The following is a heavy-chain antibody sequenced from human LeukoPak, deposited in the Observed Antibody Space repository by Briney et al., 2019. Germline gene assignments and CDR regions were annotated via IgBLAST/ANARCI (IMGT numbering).Heavy chain of an antibody. CDR1: GGSISSGGYY. Sequence: PSESLSLTCTVSGGSISSGGYYWSWIRQPPGKGLEWIGYIYHSGSTYYNPSLKSRVTISVDRSKSQFSLKLSSVTAADTAVYYCARSPNTHMGILAARFEKYFDYWGQGTLVTVSS. V-gene: IGHV4-30-2*01. CDR2: IYHSGST. D-gene: IGHD6-6*01. J-gene: IGHJ4*02. CDR3: ARSPNTHMGILAARFEKYFDY.